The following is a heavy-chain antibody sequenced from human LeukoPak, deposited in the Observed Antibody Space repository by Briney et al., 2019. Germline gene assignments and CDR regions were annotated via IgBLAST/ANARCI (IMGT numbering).Heavy chain of an antibody. V-gene: IGHV4-39*07. CDR3: ARDDEGDSYHYFDY. D-gene: IGHD2-21*01. CDR1: GGSISSGSYY. CDR2: IYHSGST. Sequence: SQTLSLTCTVSGGSISSGSYYWSWIRQPPGKGLEWIGSIYHSGSTYYNPSLKSRVTISLDTSKNQFSLKLSSVTAADTAVYYCARDDEGDSYHYFDYWGQGTLVTVSS. J-gene: IGHJ4*02.